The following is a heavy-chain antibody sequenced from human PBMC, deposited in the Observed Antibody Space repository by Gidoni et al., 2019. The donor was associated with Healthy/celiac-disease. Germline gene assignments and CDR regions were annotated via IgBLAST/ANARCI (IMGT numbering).Heavy chain of an antibody. Sequence: EVQLVESGGGLVQPGGSLRLSCAASGFTFSSYWMHWVRQAPGKGLVWVSRINSDGSSTSYADSVKGRFTISRDNAKNTLYLQTNSLRAEDTAVYYCARDPGGHSGSYSYAFDIWGQGTMVTVSS. V-gene: IGHV3-74*01. CDR2: INSDGSST. CDR3: ARDPGGHSGSYSYAFDI. J-gene: IGHJ3*02. CDR1: GFTFSSYW. D-gene: IGHD1-26*01.